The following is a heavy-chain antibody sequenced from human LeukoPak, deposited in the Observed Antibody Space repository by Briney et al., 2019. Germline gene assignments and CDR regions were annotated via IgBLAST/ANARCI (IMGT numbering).Heavy chain of an antibody. J-gene: IGHJ4*02. Sequence: PGRSLRLSCAASGFTFSSYAMHWVRQAPGKGLEWVAVISYDGSNKYYADSVKGRFTISRDNSKNTLYLQMNSLRAEDTAVYYCERDRWGNKAPSFLGSWGQEPRLTVS. CDR2: ISYDGSNK. CDR3: ERDRWGNKAPSFLGS. V-gene: IGHV3-30-3*01. D-gene: IGHD3-16*01. CDR1: GFTFSSYA.